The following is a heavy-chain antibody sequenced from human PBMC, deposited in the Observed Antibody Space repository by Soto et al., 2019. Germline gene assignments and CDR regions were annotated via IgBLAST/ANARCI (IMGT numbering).Heavy chain of an antibody. J-gene: IGHJ4*02. CDR3: ASSNPVVAYFDY. D-gene: IGHD2-15*01. CDR1: GFTFSSYG. Sequence: PGGSLRLSCAASGFTFSSYGMHWVRQAPGKGLEWVAVISYDGSNKYYADSVKGRFTISRDNSKNTLYLQMNSLRAEDTAVYYCASSNPVVAYFDYWGQGTLVTVSS. V-gene: IGHV3-30*03. CDR2: ISYDGSNK.